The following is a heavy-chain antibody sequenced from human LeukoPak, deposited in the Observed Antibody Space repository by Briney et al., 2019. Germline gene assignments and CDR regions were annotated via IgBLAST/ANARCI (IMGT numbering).Heavy chain of an antibody. J-gene: IGHJ4*02. V-gene: IGHV3-23*01. Sequence: GGSLRLSCAASGFTFSTYVMSWVRQAPGKGLEWVSTISSSGGSTYYADSVKGRFTISRDNSKNTLYLQMNSLSADDTAVYYWAKGFSTTGNYQFDYWGRGTLVTVSS. CDR2: ISSSGGST. CDR1: GFTFSTYV. CDR3: AKGFSTTGNYQFDY. D-gene: IGHD2/OR15-2a*01.